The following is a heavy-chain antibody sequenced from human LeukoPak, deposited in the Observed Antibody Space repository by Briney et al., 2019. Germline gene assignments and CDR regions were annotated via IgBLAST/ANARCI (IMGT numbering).Heavy chain of an antibody. Sequence: PGKSLRLSCAASGFSFSNYAMHWVCQAPGKGLEWVTLISYDGRFKYYADSVKGRFTISRDNSKYTLSLQMNSLSGEDTAVYFCARDHYYGSGSYRFDYWGQGTLVTVSS. CDR2: ISYDGRFK. V-gene: IGHV3-30*04. J-gene: IGHJ4*02. D-gene: IGHD3-10*01. CDR1: GFSFSNYA. CDR3: ARDHYYGSGSYRFDY.